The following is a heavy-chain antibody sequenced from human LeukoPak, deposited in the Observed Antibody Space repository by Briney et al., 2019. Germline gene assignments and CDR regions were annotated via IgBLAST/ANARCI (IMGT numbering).Heavy chain of an antibody. CDR3: ARLTRYYGSGY. D-gene: IGHD3-10*01. Sequence: SETLSLTCAVYGGSFSGYYWSWIRQPPGKGLEWIGEINHSGSTNYNPSLKSRVTISVDTSKNQFSLKLSSVTAADTAVYYCARLTRYYGSGYWGQGTLVTVSS. CDR1: GGSFSGYY. V-gene: IGHV4-34*01. J-gene: IGHJ4*02. CDR2: INHSGST.